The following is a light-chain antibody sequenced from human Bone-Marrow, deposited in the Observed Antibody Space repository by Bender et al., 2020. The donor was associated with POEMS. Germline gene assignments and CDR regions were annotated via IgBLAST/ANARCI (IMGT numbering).Light chain of an antibody. Sequence: QSALTQPPSASGSPGQSVTISCTGTSSDVGTYNYVSWYQQHPGKAPKLMIYEVSKRPSGVPDRFSGSKSGNTASLTVSGLQTEDEADYYCNSYSSSANYVFGAGTKVTVL. CDR1: SSDVGTYNY. J-gene: IGLJ1*01. CDR2: EVS. CDR3: NSYSSSANYV. V-gene: IGLV2-8*01.